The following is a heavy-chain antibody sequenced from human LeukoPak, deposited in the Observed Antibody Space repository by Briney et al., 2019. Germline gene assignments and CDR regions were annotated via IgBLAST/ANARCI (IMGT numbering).Heavy chain of an antibody. J-gene: IGHJ4*02. Sequence: GSVKVSCKASGYTFTCYYMHWVRRAPGQGLEWMGWINPNSGGTNYAQKFQGWVTMTRDTSISTAYMELSRLRSDDTAVYYCARMFAGGWLFDYWGQGTLVTVSS. CDR2: INPNSGGT. V-gene: IGHV1-2*04. D-gene: IGHD6-19*01. CDR3: ARMFAGGWLFDY. CDR1: GYTFTCYY.